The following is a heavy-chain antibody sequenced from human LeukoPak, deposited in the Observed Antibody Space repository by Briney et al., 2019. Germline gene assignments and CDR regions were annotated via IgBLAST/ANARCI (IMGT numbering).Heavy chain of an antibody. J-gene: IGHJ4*02. CDR2: IYTSGST. CDR3: PDYYFDY. V-gene: IGHV4-4*07. Sequence: PSETLSLTCTVSGDSISNYYWSWIRQPAGKGLEWIGRIYTSGSTNYNPSLKSRVTMSVDTSKNQFSLKLSSVTARVSLVRGAPDYYFDYWGQGTLVTVSS. D-gene: IGHD3-10*01. CDR1: GDSISNYY.